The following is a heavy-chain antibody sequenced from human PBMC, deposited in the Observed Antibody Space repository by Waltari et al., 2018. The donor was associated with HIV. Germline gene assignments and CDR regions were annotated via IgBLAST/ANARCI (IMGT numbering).Heavy chain of an antibody. V-gene: IGHV4-39*01. Sequence: LHLQESGPGLVKPSETLSPTCSVSGASLSSSSSYWAWIRQPPGKGLEWIGAIYYSGTAYYNPSVKSRVSASLDASKNELSLKLTSVTATDTALYYCARLRFHSLYYFDSWGPGILVTVSS. CDR2: IYYSGTA. J-gene: IGHJ4*02. CDR3: ARLRFHSLYYFDS. CDR1: GASLSSSSSY. D-gene: IGHD3-16*01.